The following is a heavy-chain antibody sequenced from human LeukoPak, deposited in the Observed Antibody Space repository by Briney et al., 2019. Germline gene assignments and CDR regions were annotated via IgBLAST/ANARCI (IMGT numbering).Heavy chain of an antibody. CDR3: ASGRITIFGEAYYYYGMDV. CDR1: GGSFSGYY. J-gene: IGHJ6*02. D-gene: IGHD3-3*01. V-gene: IGHV4-34*01. Sequence: PSETLSLTCAVYGGSFSGYYWSWIRQPPGKGLEWIGEINHSGSTNYNPSLKSRVTISVDTSKNQFSLKLSSVTAADTAVYYCASGRITIFGEAYYYYGMDVWGQGTTVTVSS. CDR2: INHSGST.